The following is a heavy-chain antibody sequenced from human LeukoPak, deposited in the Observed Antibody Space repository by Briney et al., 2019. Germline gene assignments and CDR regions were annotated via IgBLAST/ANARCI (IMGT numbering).Heavy chain of an antibody. CDR1: GASVSSYY. D-gene: IGHD2-2*01. Sequence: SETLSLTCTASGASVSSYYWSWVRQPPGKGLEWVGLSHYSGSTSYNPSLKSRVTISVDTSKNQFSLKLTSVTAADTAVYYCARWYCSSDTCYHLDVWGKGTTVTVSS. J-gene: IGHJ6*03. V-gene: IGHV4-59*02. CDR3: ARWYCSSDTCYHLDV. CDR2: SHYSGST.